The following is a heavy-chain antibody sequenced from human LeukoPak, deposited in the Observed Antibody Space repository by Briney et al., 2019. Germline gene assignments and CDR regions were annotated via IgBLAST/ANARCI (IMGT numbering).Heavy chain of an antibody. CDR3: GRSSGSLFCYYYMDV. CDR2: ISAYNGNT. Sequence: VASVKVSCKASGYTFTSYGISWVRQAPGQGLEWMGWISAYNGNTNYAQKLQGRVTMTTDTSASTAYMELRSLRSDDTAVYYCGRSSGSLFCYYYMDVWGKGTPVTVSS. CDR1: GYTFTSYG. J-gene: IGHJ6*03. D-gene: IGHD3-10*01. V-gene: IGHV1-18*01.